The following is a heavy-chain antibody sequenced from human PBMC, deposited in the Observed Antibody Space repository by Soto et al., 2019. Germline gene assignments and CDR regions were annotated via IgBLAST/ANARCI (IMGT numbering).Heavy chain of an antibody. CDR2: IYYSGSA. CDR3: ARGPDGYSSDWYNWFDP. Sequence: SETLSLTCTVSGGSISRGDYYWSRIRQPPGKGLEWIGYIYYSGSAYYNPSLKSRVTISVDTSKNQFSLKLRSVTAADTAVYYCARGPDGYSSDWYNWFDPWGQGTLVTVSS. V-gene: IGHV4-30-4*01. D-gene: IGHD6-13*01. J-gene: IGHJ5*02. CDR1: GGSISRGDYY.